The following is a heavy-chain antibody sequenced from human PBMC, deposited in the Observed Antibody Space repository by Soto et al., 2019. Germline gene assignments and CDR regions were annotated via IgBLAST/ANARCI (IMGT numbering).Heavy chain of an antibody. V-gene: IGHV1-69*13. Sequence: SVKVSCKASGGTFSSHSISWVRQAPGQGFEWMGGIIPIFGTANYAQKLQGRVTITADESTSTAYMELSSLRSEDTAVYYCARVPVRDSSGIDYWGQGTLVTVSS. D-gene: IGHD3-22*01. CDR3: ARVPVRDSSGIDY. CDR2: IIPIFGTA. CDR1: GGTFSSHS. J-gene: IGHJ4*02.